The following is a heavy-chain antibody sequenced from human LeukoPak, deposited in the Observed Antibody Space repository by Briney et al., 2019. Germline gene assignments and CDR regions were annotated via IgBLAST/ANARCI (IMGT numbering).Heavy chain of an antibody. CDR1: GFTFSSYA. Sequence: PGGSLRLSCAASGFTFSSYAMSWARQAPGKGLEWVSAIGGSGGSTYYADSVKGRFTISRDNSKNTLYLQMNSLRAEDTAVYYCAKVHRVTGTTFAYWGQGTLVTVSS. D-gene: IGHD1-7*01. V-gene: IGHV3-23*01. CDR3: AKVHRVTGTTFAY. CDR2: IGGSGGST. J-gene: IGHJ4*02.